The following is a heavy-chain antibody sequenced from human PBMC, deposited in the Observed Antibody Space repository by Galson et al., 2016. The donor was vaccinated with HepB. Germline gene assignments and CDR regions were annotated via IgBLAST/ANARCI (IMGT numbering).Heavy chain of an antibody. J-gene: IGHJ4*02. CDR1: GFNFQDFY. D-gene: IGHD4-17*01. Sequence: SLRLSCAASGFNFQDFYMSWIRQAPGKGPQWLSYISHNSDFTSYADSVQGRLTISRDNAKNLVYLQMDRLRADDTGIYYCARDQSVRTDYGDYDQGLFDYWGQGTLITVSS. CDR2: ISHNSDFT. CDR3: ARDQSVRTDYGDYDQGLFDY. V-gene: IGHV3-11*06.